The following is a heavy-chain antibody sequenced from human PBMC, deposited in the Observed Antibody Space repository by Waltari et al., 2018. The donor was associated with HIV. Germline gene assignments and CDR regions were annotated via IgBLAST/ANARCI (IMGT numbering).Heavy chain of an antibody. CDR2: INLNSGVT. Sequence: KASGYTFTDYYIYWVRQAPGQGLEWMGRINLNSGVTNYAQKFQGRVIMTRDTSISTAYMELSRLRSDDTAVYYCARVVNYGDNSVYYGMDVWGQGTTVTVSS. V-gene: IGHV1-2*06. CDR1: GYTFTDYY. CDR3: ARVVNYGDNSVYYGMDV. D-gene: IGHD4-17*01. J-gene: IGHJ6*02.